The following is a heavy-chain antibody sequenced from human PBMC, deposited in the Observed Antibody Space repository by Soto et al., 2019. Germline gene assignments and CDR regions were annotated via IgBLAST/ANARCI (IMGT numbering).Heavy chain of an antibody. CDR2: IYYSGST. V-gene: IGHV4-30-4*01. J-gene: IGHJ5*02. D-gene: IGHD2-21*01. Sequence: SETLSLTCTVSGGSISSGDYYWSWIRQPPGKGLEWIGYIYYSGSTYYNPSLKSRVTISLETSKSQFSLRLSSVTAADTAVYYCARLGAYYQSLDPWGPGTLVTVSS. CDR3: ARLGAYYQSLDP. CDR1: GGSISSGDYY.